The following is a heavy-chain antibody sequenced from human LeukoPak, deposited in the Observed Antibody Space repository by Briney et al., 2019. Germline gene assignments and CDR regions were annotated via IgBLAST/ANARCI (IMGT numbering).Heavy chain of an antibody. CDR3: ARYRPSESRSGQVTSLDY. CDR2: IYYTGNT. J-gene: IGHJ4*02. V-gene: IGHV4-59*01. Sequence: PSETLSLTCIVSGGSISGYYWSWIRQPPGKGLELIGHIYYTGNTVYNPSLKSRATILLDTSENQFSLKLRSVTTADTAVYYCARYRPSESRSGQVTSLDYWGQGTLVTVSS. D-gene: IGHD3-3*01. CDR1: GGSISGYY.